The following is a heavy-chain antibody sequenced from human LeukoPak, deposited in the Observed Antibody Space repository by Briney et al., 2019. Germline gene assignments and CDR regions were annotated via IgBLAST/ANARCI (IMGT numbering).Heavy chain of an antibody. V-gene: IGHV3-21*04. CDR3: AKDRQGSSWRFPSFDY. CDR1: GFIFSNYK. Sequence: PGGSLRLSCAASGFIFSNYKMTWVRQAPGKGPEWLSCINPSSTDTRYADSVKGRFTISRDNSKNTLYLQMNSLRAEDTAVYYCAKDRQGSSWRFPSFDYWGQGTLVTVSS. D-gene: IGHD6-13*01. CDR2: INPSSTDT. J-gene: IGHJ4*02.